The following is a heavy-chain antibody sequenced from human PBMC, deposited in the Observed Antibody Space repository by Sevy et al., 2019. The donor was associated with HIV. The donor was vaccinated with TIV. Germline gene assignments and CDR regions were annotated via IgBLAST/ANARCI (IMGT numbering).Heavy chain of an antibody. V-gene: IGHV4-34*01. J-gene: IGHJ6*02. CDR2: INHSGST. CDR3: ASNYYGSGRKNTYYYYYGMDV. Sequence: SETLSLTCAVYGGSFSGYYWSWIRQPPGKGLEWIEEINHSGSTNYNPSLKSRVTISVDTSKNQFSLKLSSVTAADTAVYYCASNYYGSGRKNTYYYYYGMDVWGQGTTVTVSS. CDR1: GGSFSGYY. D-gene: IGHD3-10*01.